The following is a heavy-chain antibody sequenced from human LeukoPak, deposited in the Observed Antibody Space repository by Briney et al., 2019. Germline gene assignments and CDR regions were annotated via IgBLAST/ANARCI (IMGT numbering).Heavy chain of an antibody. D-gene: IGHD6-13*01. V-gene: IGHV3-21*01. CDR3: ASGYSSSWYVRYDNWFDP. CDR2: ISSSSSYI. CDR1: GFTFSSYS. Sequence: GGSLRLFCALSGFTFSSYSMNWVRQAPGKGLEWLSSISSSSSYIYYADSVKGGFTICRDNAKNSLYLQMNRLRAEDTAVYYCASGYSSSWYVRYDNWFDPWGQGTLVTVSS. J-gene: IGHJ5*02.